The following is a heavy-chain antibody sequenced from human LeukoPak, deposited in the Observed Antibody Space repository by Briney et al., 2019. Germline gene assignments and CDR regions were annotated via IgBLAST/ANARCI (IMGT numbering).Heavy chain of an antibody. V-gene: IGHV1-2*02. Sequence: GASVKVSCKASGYTFTDYYIYWVRQAPGQGLEWMGWINRNSDGTKYAQKFQGRVTMTRDTSSSTAYMELSRLTYDGTAVYYCARAQGWERPLDFWGQGTLVTVSS. CDR1: GYTFTDYY. D-gene: IGHD1-1*01. J-gene: IGHJ4*02. CDR3: ARAQGWERPLDF. CDR2: INRNSDGT.